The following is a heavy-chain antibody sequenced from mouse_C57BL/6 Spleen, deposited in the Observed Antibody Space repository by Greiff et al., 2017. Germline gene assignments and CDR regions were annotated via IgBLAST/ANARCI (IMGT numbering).Heavy chain of an antibody. J-gene: IGHJ3*01. V-gene: IGHV1-50*01. Sequence: VQLQQPGAELVKPGASVKLSCKASGYTFTSYWMQWVKQRPGQGLEWIGEIDPSDSYTNYNQKVKGKATFAVDTSSSTAYMPLSSLTSEDSAVYYCARGAAQATAYWGQGTLVTVSA. CDR1: GYTFTSYW. D-gene: IGHD3-2*02. CDR2: IDPSDSYT. CDR3: ARGAAQATAY.